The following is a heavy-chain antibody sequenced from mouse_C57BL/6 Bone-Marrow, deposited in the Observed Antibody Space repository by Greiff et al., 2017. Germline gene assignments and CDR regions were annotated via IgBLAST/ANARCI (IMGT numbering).Heavy chain of an antibody. CDR2: IRNKANNHAT. CDR1: GFTFSDAW. V-gene: IGHV6-6*01. Sequence: LQQSGGGLVQPGGSMKLSCAASGFTFSDAWMDWVRQSPEKGLEWVAEIRNKANNHATYYAEYVNGRFTISRDDSKSSVYLQMNSLRAEDSGIYYCNAYYGSSPGFAYWGQGTLVTVSA. CDR3: NAYYGSSPGFAY. J-gene: IGHJ3*01. D-gene: IGHD1-1*01.